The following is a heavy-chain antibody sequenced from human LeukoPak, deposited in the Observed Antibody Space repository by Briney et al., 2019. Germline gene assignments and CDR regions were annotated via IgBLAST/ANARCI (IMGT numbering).Heavy chain of an antibody. J-gene: IGHJ4*02. CDR3: ARLSLAARPFRDY. Sequence: PGGSLRLPCAASGFTVSSNYMSWVRQAPGKGLEWVSVIYSGGSTYYADSVKGRFTISRDNSKNTLYLQMNSLRAEDTAVYYCARLSLAARPFRDYWGQGTLVTVSS. V-gene: IGHV3-53*01. CDR2: IYSGGST. CDR1: GFTVSSNY. D-gene: IGHD6-6*01.